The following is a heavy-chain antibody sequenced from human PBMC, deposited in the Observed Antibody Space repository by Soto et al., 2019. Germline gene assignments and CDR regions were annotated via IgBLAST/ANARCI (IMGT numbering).Heavy chain of an antibody. Sequence: EVQLVESGGGLVKPGGSLRLSCAASGFTFSNAWMSWVRQAPGKGLEWVGRIKSKTDGGATDYAAPVKGRFTISRNDSKNTLYLQMDSLKTEDSAVYYCTTDEGMSSGPQDGNWGQGILVTVSS. CDR3: TTDEGMSSGPQDGN. CDR1: GFTFSNAW. J-gene: IGHJ4*02. CDR2: IKSKTDGGAT. D-gene: IGHD3-22*01. V-gene: IGHV3-15*01.